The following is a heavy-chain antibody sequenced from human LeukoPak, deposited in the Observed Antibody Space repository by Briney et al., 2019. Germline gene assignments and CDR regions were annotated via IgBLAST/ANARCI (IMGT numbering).Heavy chain of an antibody. CDR3: ARNYYYDSSGYLNAFDI. CDR2: IIPIFGTA. J-gene: IGHJ3*02. Sequence: ASVKVSCKASGGTFSSYAISWVRQAPGQGLEWMGGIIPIFGTANYAQKFQGRVTITADESTSTAYMELSSLRSEDTAVYYCARNYYYDSSGYLNAFDIWGQGTMVTVSS. D-gene: IGHD3-22*01. CDR1: GGTFSSYA. V-gene: IGHV1-69*01.